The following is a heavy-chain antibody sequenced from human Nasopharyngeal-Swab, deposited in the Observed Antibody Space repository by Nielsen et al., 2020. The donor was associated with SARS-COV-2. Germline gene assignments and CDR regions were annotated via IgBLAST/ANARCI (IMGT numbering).Heavy chain of an antibody. Sequence: GESLKISCAASGFTFSSYGVHWVRQAPGKGLEWVAVISYDGSNKYYADSVKGRFTISRDNSKNTLYLQMNSLRAEDTAVYYCAKDLNGDYVYYFDYWGQGTLVTVSS. J-gene: IGHJ4*02. CDR1: GFTFSSYG. CDR2: ISYDGSNK. CDR3: AKDLNGDYVYYFDY. D-gene: IGHD4-17*01. V-gene: IGHV3-30*18.